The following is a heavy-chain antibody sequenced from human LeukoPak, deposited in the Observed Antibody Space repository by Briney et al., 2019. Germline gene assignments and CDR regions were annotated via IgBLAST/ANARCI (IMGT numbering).Heavy chain of an antibody. D-gene: IGHD3-9*01. CDR1: GGSMNSYY. CDR3: ARHVWLQPFDY. V-gene: IGHV4-59*08. Sequence: SETLSLTCSVSGGSMNSYYWSWLRQSPAKGLEWIGYIYYSGSTNYNPSLKSRVTISVDTSKNQFSLKLSSVTAADTAVYYCARHVWLQPFDYWGQGTLVTVSS. CDR2: IYYSGST. J-gene: IGHJ4*02.